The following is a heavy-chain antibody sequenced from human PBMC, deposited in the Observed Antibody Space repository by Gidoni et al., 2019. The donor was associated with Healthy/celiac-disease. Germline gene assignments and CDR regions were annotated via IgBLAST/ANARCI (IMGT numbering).Heavy chain of an antibody. V-gene: IGHV5-10-1*03. CDR2: IDPSATYT. D-gene: IGHD3-10*01. Sequence: EVQLVQSGAEVQKPGASLRFSCKGSGYSFTSYWISWVRQMPGKGLSWRGRIDPSATYTNYSPSFQGHVTISAYKSLSTAYLQCSSLKASDTAMYYCARLGGSGTLAGVGWFDPWGHGTLVTVSS. CDR1: GYSFTSYW. J-gene: IGHJ5*02. CDR3: ARLGGSGTLAGVGWFDP.